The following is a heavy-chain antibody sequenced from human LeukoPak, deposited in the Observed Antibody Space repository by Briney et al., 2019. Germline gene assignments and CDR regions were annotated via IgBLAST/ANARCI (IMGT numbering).Heavy chain of an antibody. D-gene: IGHD3-22*01. Sequence: SETLSLTCTVSGGSISSSSYYWGWIRQPPGKGLEWIGSIYYSGSTYYNPSLKSRVTISVDTPKNQFSLKLSSVTAADTAVYYCARDSYYYDSSGYNLDYWGQGTLVTVSS. J-gene: IGHJ4*02. CDR2: IYYSGST. V-gene: IGHV4-39*07. CDR3: ARDSYYYDSSGYNLDY. CDR1: GGSISSSSYY.